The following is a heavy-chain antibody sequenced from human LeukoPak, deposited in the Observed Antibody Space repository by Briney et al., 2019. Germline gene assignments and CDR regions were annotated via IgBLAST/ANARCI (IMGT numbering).Heavy chain of an antibody. CDR2: ISAYNGNT. CDR1: GYTFTSYG. Sequence: ASVKVSCKASGYTFTSYGISWVRQAPGQGLEWMGWISAYNGNTNYAQKLQGRVTMTTDTSTSTAHMELRSLRSDDTAVYYCARVFRVLRYFDLDVWGQGTTVTVSS. CDR3: ARVFRVLRYFDLDV. V-gene: IGHV1-18*01. D-gene: IGHD3-9*01. J-gene: IGHJ6*02.